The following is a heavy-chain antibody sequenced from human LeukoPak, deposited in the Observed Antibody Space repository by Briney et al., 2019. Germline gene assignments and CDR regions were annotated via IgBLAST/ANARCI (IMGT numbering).Heavy chain of an antibody. CDR1: GLTFSSYS. CDR2: ISSSSSYI. J-gene: IGHJ4*02. V-gene: IGHV3-21*01. Sequence: PGGSLRLSCAASGLTFSSYSMNWVRQAPGKGLEWVSSISSSSSYIYYADSVKGRFTISRDNAKNSLYLQMNSLRAEGTAVYYCAQVGATGADYWGQGTLVTVSS. D-gene: IGHD1-26*01. CDR3: AQVGATGADY.